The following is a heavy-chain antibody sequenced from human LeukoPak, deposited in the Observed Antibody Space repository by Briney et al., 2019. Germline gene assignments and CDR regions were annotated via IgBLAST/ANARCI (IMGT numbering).Heavy chain of an antibody. J-gene: IGHJ4*02. V-gene: IGHV4-4*02. Sequence: PSGTLSLTCAVSGGSISSSNWWSWVRQPPGKGLEWIGQIYHSGSTNYNPSLKSRVAISVDKSKNQFSLNLNSVTAADTAVYYCARAGQGYCTSASCYLSLDYWGQGTQVTVSS. D-gene: IGHD2-2*01. CDR3: ARAGQGYCTSASCYLSLDY. CDR2: IYHSGST. CDR1: GGSISSSNW.